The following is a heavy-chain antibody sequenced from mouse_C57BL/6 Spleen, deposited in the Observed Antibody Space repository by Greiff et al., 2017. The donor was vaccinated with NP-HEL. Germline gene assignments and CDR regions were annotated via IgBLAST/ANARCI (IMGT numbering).Heavy chain of an antibody. D-gene: IGHD4-1*02. J-gene: IGHJ2*01. CDR3: ARDQLGRGGYFDY. CDR1: GYTFTSYW. V-gene: IGHV1-69*01. CDR2: IDPSDSYT. Sequence: QVQLQQPGAELVMPGASVKLSCKASGYTFTSYWMHWVKQRPGQGLEWIGEIDPSDSYTNYNQKFKGKSTLTVDKSSSTAYMQLSSLTSEDSAVYCCARDQLGRGGYFDYWGQVTTLTVSS.